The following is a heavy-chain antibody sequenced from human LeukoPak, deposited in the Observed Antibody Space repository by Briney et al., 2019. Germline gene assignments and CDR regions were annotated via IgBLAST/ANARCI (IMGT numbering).Heavy chain of an antibody. Sequence: PGGSLRLSCAASGFTFSNAWMNWVRQAPGMGLDWVGRIRSKTDGGTIDYAAPVKGRFVISRDDSRDTLYLQMNSLRIEDTAMYYCTTWTDLYDYWGQGILVTVSP. CDR2: IRSKTDGGTI. J-gene: IGHJ4*02. V-gene: IGHV3-15*01. CDR3: TTWTDLYDY. D-gene: IGHD3/OR15-3a*01. CDR1: GFTFSNAW.